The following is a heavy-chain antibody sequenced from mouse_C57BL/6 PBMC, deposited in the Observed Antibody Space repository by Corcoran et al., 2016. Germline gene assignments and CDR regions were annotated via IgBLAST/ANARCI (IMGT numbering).Heavy chain of an antibody. CDR1: GYTFTTYG. V-gene: IGHV9-3*01. D-gene: IGHD1-1*01. CDR3: ARSPDRAGVASDY. Sequence: QIQLVQSGPELKKPGETVKISCKASGYTFTTYGMSWVKQAPGKGLKWMGWINTYSGVPTYADDFKGRFAFSLETSASTAYLQLNNLKNEDTATYFCARSPDRAGVASDYWGQGTTLTFSS. J-gene: IGHJ2*01. CDR2: INTYSGVP.